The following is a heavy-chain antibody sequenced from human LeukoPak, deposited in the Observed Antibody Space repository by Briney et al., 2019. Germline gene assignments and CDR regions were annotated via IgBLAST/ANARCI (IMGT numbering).Heavy chain of an antibody. D-gene: IGHD2-15*01. CDR1: GFTFSSYA. Sequence: GGSLRLSCAASGFTFSSYAMHWVRQAPGKGLEWVAVISYDGSNKYYADSVKGRFTISRDNSKNTLYLQMNSLRAEDTAVYYRARDRFVGYYYYGMDVWGQGTTVTVSS. CDR2: ISYDGSNK. CDR3: ARDRFVGYYYYGMDV. J-gene: IGHJ6*02. V-gene: IGHV3-30-3*01.